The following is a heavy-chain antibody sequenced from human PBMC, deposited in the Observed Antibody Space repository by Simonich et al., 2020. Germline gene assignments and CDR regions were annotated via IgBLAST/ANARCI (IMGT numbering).Heavy chain of an antibody. CDR2: INPNSGGT. Sequence: QVQLVQSGAEVKKPGASVKVSCKASGYTFTGYYMHWVRQAPGQGLEWRGRINPNSGGTNYDQKFQGRVTMTRETSISTAYMELSRLRSDDTAVYYCARDSYSSWYFDLWGRGTLVTVSS. CDR3: ARDSYSSWYFDL. J-gene: IGHJ2*01. D-gene: IGHD6-13*01. V-gene: IGHV1-2*02. CDR1: GYTFTGYY.